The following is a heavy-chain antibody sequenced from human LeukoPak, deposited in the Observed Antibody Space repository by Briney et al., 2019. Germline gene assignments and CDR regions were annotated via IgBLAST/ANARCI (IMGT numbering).Heavy chain of an antibody. D-gene: IGHD6-13*01. J-gene: IGHJ4*02. Sequence: GGSLRLSCAASGFTFSSYSMHWVRQAPGKGLEWVAVIWYDGSNKYYADSVKGRFTISRDNSKNTLYLQMNSLRAEDTAVYYCAKDRPRQQQLVPFDYWGQGIRVTVSS. CDR2: IWYDGSNK. V-gene: IGHV3-30*02. CDR1: GFTFSSYS. CDR3: AKDRPRQQQLVPFDY.